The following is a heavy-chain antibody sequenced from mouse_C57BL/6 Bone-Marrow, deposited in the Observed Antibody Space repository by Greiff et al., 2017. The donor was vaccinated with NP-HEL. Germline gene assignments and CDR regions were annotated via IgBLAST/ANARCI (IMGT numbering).Heavy chain of an antibody. V-gene: IGHV3-2*02. CDR3: ARFITTVVATYYFDY. CDR2: ISYSGST. CDR1: GYSITSDYA. D-gene: IGHD1-1*01. Sequence: EVNLVESGPGLVKPSQSLSLTCTVTGYSITSDYAWNWIRQFPGNKLEWMGYISYSGSTSYNPSLKRRISITRDTSKNQFFLQLNSVTTEDTATYYCARFITTVVATYYFDYWGQGTTLTVSS. J-gene: IGHJ2*01.